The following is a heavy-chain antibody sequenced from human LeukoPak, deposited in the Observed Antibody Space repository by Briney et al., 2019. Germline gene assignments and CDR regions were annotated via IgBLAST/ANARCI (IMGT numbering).Heavy chain of an antibody. CDR1: GGSISSYY. J-gene: IGHJ4*02. D-gene: IGHD2-15*01. V-gene: IGHV4-59*01. Sequence: PSETLSLTCTVSGGSISSYYWSWIRQPPGKGLEWIGYIYYSGSTNYNPSLKSRVTISVDTSKNQFSLKLSSVTAADTAVYYCARTGLGYCSGGSCYELDYWGQGTLVTVSS. CDR3: ARTGLGYCSGGSCYELDY. CDR2: IYYSGST.